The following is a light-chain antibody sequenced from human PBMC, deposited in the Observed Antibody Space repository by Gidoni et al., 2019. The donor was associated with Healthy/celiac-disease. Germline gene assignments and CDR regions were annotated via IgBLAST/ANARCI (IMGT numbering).Light chain of an antibody. Sequence: HSALTHPASVSVSPGHSITISCTGTSSDVGSYNLVSWYQQQPGKAPKLMIYEVSKRPSGVSKRCSGSKSGNTASLTISGLQAEDEADYYCCSYAGSSTPWVFGGGTKLTVL. CDR3: CSYAGSSTPWV. CDR1: SSDVGSYNL. CDR2: EVS. J-gene: IGLJ3*02. V-gene: IGLV2-23*02.